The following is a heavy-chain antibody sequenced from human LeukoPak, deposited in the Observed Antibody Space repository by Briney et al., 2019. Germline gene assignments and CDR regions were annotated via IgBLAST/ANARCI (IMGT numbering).Heavy chain of an antibody. CDR3: VRGYCSGGSCYSYYGMDV. CDR1: GGSFSGYY. J-gene: IGHJ6*02. V-gene: IGHV4-34*01. D-gene: IGHD2-15*01. Sequence: SETLSLTCAVYGGSFSGYYWSWIRQPPGKGLEWIGEINHSGRTNYNPSLKSRVTISVDTSKNQFSLKLSSVTAADTAVYYCVRGYCSGGSCYSYYGMDVWGQGTTVTVSS. CDR2: INHSGRT.